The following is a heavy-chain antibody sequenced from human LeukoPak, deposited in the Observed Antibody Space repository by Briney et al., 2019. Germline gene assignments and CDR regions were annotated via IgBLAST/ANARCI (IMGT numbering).Heavy chain of an antibody. CDR3: ARHSGRFLEWLPSYNWFDP. Sequence: ASVKVSCKASGYTFTSYWIGWVRQMPGKGLELMGIIYPGDSDTRYSPSFQGQVTISADKSISTAYLQWSSLKASDTAMYYCARHSGRFLEWLPSYNWFDPWGQGTLVTVST. CDR1: GYTFTSYW. D-gene: IGHD3-3*01. J-gene: IGHJ5*02. V-gene: IGHV5-51*01. CDR2: IYPGDSDT.